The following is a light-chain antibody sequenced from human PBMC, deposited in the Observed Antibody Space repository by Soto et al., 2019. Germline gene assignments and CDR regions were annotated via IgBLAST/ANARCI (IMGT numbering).Light chain of an antibody. J-gene: IGLJ1*01. CDR1: SSDIGAYNY. Sequence: QSVLTQPASVSGPPGQSITISCTGSSSDIGAYNYVSWFQQYPGKAPKLMIYDVTSRPSGVSYRFSGSKSGNTASLTISGLQAEDEADYYCSSYTTSSSYVFGTGTKVTVL. V-gene: IGLV2-14*01. CDR2: DVT. CDR3: SSYTTSSSYV.